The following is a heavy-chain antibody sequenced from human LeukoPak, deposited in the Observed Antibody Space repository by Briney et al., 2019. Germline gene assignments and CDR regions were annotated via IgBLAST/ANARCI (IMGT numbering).Heavy chain of an antibody. Sequence: NASQTLSLTCTVTGTSIRSGSYYWNWIRQAAGKGLEWIGRMYIGGRTTYSPSFKSRVTISLDTTENQFSLRVRSVTAADTAIYYCAREGIAVADTYYYYYMDVWGKGTWVTVSS. CDR2: MYIGGRT. D-gene: IGHD6-19*01. V-gene: IGHV4-61*02. CDR1: GTSIRSGSYY. CDR3: AREGIAVADTYYYYYMDV. J-gene: IGHJ6*03.